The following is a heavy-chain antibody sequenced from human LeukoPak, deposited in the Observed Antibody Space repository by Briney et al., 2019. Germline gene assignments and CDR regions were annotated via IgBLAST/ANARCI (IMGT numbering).Heavy chain of an antibody. V-gene: IGHV4-34*01. CDR2: INHSGST. Sequence: PSETLSLTCAVYGGSFSDYYWSWIRQPPGKGLEWIGEINHSGSTNYNPSLKSRVTISIDTSKNQFSLKLSSVTAADTAVYYCARVLGPFTIFGVVIKSIDYFDYWGQGTLVTVSS. D-gene: IGHD3-3*01. CDR1: GGSFSDYY. J-gene: IGHJ4*02. CDR3: ARVLGPFTIFGVVIKSIDYFDY.